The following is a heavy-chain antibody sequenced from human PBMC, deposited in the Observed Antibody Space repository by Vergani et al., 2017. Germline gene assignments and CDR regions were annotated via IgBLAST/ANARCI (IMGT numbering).Heavy chain of an antibody. V-gene: IGHV2-70*04. CDR2: IDWDDDT. CDR1: GFSLTTYGMR. J-gene: IGHJ4*02. D-gene: IGHD3-22*01. CDR3: ARTLSDSRGYYLDY. Sequence: QVPLQESGPALVKPTQTLTLTCTFSGFSLTTYGMRVSWIRQPPGKALEWLARIDWDDDTYYRTSLRTRLTISKDTFKNQLALTMTNMDPVDTDTYYCARTLSDSRGYYLDYWGQGTLVTVSS.